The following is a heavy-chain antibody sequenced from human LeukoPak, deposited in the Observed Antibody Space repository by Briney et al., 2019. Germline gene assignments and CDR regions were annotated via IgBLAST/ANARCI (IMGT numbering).Heavy chain of an antibody. D-gene: IGHD7-27*01. CDR1: GLTFDTFA. J-gene: IGHJ4*02. CDR2: IGNTET. V-gene: IGHV3-23*01. Sequence: GGSLRLSCAASGLTFDTFAMAWVRLAPGKGLEWVSSIGNTETYYADSVKGRFTISRDNSKSTIYLHMNNLRAEDTALYYCARDGQAFNSNWDYFEYWGQGTPVTVSS. CDR3: ARDGQAFNSNWDYFEY.